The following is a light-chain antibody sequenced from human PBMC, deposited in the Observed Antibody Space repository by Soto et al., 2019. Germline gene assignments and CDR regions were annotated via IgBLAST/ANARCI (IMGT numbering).Light chain of an antibody. J-gene: IGLJ2*01. CDR2: EDN. V-gene: IGLV6-57*04. CDR1: SGSIASNY. Sequence: NLMLTQPHSVSESPGKTVTISCTRSSGSIASNYVQWYQQRPGSAPTTVIYEDNQRPSGVPDRFSGSIDSSSNSASLTISGLKTEDEADYYCQSYDSSIPVVFGGGTKLTVL. CDR3: QSYDSSIPVV.